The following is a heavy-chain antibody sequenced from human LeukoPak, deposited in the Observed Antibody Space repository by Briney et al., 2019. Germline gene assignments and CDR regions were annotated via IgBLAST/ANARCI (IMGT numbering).Heavy chain of an antibody. CDR3: ARDQGYTYGQTHYFDF. CDR2: IYASGTA. D-gene: IGHD5-18*01. V-gene: IGHV4-4*07. J-gene: IGHJ4*02. CDR1: AVSINPYY. Sequence: SETLSLTCTVSAVSINPYYWSWIRQSAEKGLQWIGRIYASGTAKYNPSLQSRVAMSVDMSKNQFSLNLASVTAADTAVYFCARDQGYTYGQTHYFDFWGQGILVTVSS.